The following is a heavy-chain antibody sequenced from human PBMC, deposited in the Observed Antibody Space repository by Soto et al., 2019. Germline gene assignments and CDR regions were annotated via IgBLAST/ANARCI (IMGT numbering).Heavy chain of an antibody. CDR3: ASPSRYCSSTSCYLRRGADYYYYYGMDV. V-gene: IGHV1-3*01. J-gene: IGHJ6*02. D-gene: IGHD2-2*01. Sequence: GASVKVSCKASGYTFTSYAMHWVRQAPGQRLEWMGWINAGNGNTKYSQKFQGRVTITRDTSASTAYMELSSLRSEDTAVYYCASPSRYCSSTSCYLRRGADYYYYYGMDVWGQGTTVTVSS. CDR2: INAGNGNT. CDR1: GYTFTSYA.